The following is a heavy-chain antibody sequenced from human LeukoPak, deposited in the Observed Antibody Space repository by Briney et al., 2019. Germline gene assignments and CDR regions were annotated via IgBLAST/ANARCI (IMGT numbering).Heavy chain of an antibody. V-gene: IGHV4-39*01. J-gene: IGHJ4*02. D-gene: IGHD3/OR15-3a*01. CDR3: ARQTGSGLFILP. CDR2: IYYSGNT. Sequence: SETLSLTCTVSGVSISSSNSYWGWIRQPPGKGLEWIGSIYYSGNTYYNASLKSQVSISIDASKNQFSLRLTSVTAADTAVYYRARQTGSGLFILPGGQGTLVTVSS. CDR1: GVSISSSNSY.